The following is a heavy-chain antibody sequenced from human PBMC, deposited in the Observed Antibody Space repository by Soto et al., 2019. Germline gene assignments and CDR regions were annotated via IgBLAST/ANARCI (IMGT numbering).Heavy chain of an antibody. J-gene: IGHJ4*02. V-gene: IGHV3-23*01. D-gene: IGHD3-22*01. Sequence: GGSLRLSCAASGFTFSSYAMSWVRQAPGKGLEWVSAISGSGGSTYYADSVKGRFTISRDNPKNTLYLQMNSLRAEDTAVYYCAKDLSYDSSGPFDYWGQGTLVTVSS. CDR2: ISGSGGST. CDR3: AKDLSYDSSGPFDY. CDR1: GFTFSSYA.